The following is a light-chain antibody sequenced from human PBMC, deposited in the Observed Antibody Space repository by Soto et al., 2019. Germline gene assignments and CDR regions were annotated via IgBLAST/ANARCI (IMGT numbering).Light chain of an antibody. Sequence: QSVLTQPPSVSGAPGQRVTISCTGSSSNIGAGYDVHWYQQLPGTAPKLLIYGNSNRPSGVPDRFSGSKSGPSASLAITGLQAEDESDYYCQSYDSSQSGNVVFGGGTQLTVL. V-gene: IGLV1-40*01. J-gene: IGLJ2*01. CDR3: QSYDSSQSGNVV. CDR1: SSNIGAGYD. CDR2: GNS.